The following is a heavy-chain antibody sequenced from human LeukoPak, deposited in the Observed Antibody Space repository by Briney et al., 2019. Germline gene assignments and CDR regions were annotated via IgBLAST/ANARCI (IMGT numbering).Heavy chain of an antibody. CDR1: GFTFSSYS. V-gene: IGHV3-48*01. Sequence: GALRLSCAASGFTFSSYSMNWVRQAPGKGLEWVSYISSSSSTIYYADSVKGRFTISRDNAKNSLYVQMNSLRAEDTAVYYCARDHHRRLYDSQARDTFDIWGQGTMVTVSS. J-gene: IGHJ3*02. CDR2: ISSSSSTI. CDR3: ARDHHRRLYDSQARDTFDI. D-gene: IGHD3-22*01.